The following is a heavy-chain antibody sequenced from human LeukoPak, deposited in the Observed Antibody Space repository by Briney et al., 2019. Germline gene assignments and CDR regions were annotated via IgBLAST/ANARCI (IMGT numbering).Heavy chain of an antibody. D-gene: IGHD6-13*01. J-gene: IGHJ3*02. CDR3: ARDEGVLAAAGDGGAFDI. CDR2: IYYSGST. CDR1: GDSISSYY. V-gene: IGHV4-59*01. Sequence: LETLSLTCTVSGDSISSYYWSWIRQPPGKGLEWIGYIYYSGSTNYNPSLKSRVTISVDTSKNQFSLKLSSVTAADTAVYYCARDEGVLAAAGDGGAFDIWGQGTMVTVSS.